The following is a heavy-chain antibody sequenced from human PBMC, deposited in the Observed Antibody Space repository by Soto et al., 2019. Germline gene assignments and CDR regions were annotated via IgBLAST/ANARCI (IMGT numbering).Heavy chain of an antibody. CDR3: ARDLTSIVATSYYYNYYGMDV. CDR1: GFTFSSYS. V-gene: IGHV3-21*01. Sequence: PGGSLRLSCAASGFTFSSYSMNWVRQAPGKGLEWVSSISSSSSYIYYADSVKGRFTVSRDNAKNSLYLQMHSLRAEDTAVYYCARDLTSIVATSYYYNYYGMDVWGQGTTVTVSS. CDR2: ISSSSSYI. D-gene: IGHD5-12*01. J-gene: IGHJ6*02.